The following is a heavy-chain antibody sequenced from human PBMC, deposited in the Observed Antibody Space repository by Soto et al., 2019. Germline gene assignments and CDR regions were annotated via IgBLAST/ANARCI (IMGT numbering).Heavy chain of an antibody. CDR2: IYYIGST. V-gene: IGHV4-39*01. CDR3: ARLRDYGAEIDY. Sequence: SDTLSLTCTVSGASINSGDYYWGLILQPPGKGLEWIGSIYYIGSTYYNPSLKSRVTISVDTSKNQFSLKLSSVTAADTAVYYCARLRDYGAEIDYWAQGTLVTSSS. J-gene: IGHJ4*02. D-gene: IGHD4-17*01. CDR1: GASINSGDYY.